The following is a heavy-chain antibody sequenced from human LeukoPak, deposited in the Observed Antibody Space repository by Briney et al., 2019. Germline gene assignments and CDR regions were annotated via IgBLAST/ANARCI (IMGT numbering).Heavy chain of an antibody. CDR2: ISAYNGNT. CDR1: GYTFTSFG. Sequence: ASVKVSCKASGYTFTSFGISWVRQAPGQGPEWMGWISAYNGNTNYVQKFQGRVTMTTDTSTNTAYMELRSLTSDDTAVYYCARDLGLDTTMMFFDYWGQGTLVTVSS. J-gene: IGHJ4*02. V-gene: IGHV1-18*01. CDR3: ARDLGLDTTMMFFDY. D-gene: IGHD5-18*01.